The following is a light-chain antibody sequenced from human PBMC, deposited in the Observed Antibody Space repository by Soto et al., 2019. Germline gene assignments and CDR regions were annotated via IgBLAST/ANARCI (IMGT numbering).Light chain of an antibody. Sequence: ELFLTQSPGTLSLSTGERAPLSCRASQSVSNNYLAWYQQKPGQAPRLLIYGASNRATGIPDRFSGGGSGTDFTLTISRLEPEDFAVYYCQQFSSYPLTFGGGTKVDIK. J-gene: IGKJ4*01. CDR1: QSVSNNY. CDR3: QQFSSYPLT. CDR2: GAS. V-gene: IGKV3-20*01.